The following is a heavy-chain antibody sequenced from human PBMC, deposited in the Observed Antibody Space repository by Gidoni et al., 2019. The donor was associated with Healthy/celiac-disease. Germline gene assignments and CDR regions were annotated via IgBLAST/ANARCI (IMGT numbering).Heavy chain of an antibody. CDR1: GFTFSSDG. J-gene: IGHJ4*02. CDR2: ISYDGSNK. Sequence: QVQLVESGGGVVQPGRSLRLSCAASGFTFSSDGMHWVRQAPGKGLEWVAVISYDGSNKYYADSVKGRFTISRDNSKNTLYLQMNSLRAEDTAVYYCAMEGDIVVVPAAIDYWGQGTLVTVSS. CDR3: AMEGDIVVVPAAIDY. D-gene: IGHD2-2*01. V-gene: IGHV3-30*03.